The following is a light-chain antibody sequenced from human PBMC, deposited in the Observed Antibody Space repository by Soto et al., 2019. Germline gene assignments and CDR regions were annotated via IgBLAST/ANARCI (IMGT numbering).Light chain of an antibody. Sequence: EIVMTQSQATLSLSPGERATLSCRTSQSVSSNLAWYQQKPTQAPRLHIYGASTRATGVPARFSGSGSGTEFTLTISNLQSEDFAVYYCQQYANSPQLTFGGGTKVEIK. CDR3: QQYANSPQLT. CDR1: QSVSSN. V-gene: IGKV3-15*01. CDR2: GAS. J-gene: IGKJ4*01.